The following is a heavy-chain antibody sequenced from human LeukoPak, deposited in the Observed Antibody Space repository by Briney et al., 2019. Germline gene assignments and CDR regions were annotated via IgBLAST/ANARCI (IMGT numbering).Heavy chain of an antibody. Sequence: GESLKISCKGSGYIFTSYWIGWVRQMPGKGLEWMGIIYPGDSDTRYSPSFQGQVTISADKSISTAYLQWSSLKASDTAMYYCARQASYCSGGSCYHPDYWGQGTLVTVSS. D-gene: IGHD2-15*01. CDR1: GYIFTSYW. V-gene: IGHV5-51*01. J-gene: IGHJ4*02. CDR2: IYPGDSDT. CDR3: ARQASYCSGGSCYHPDY.